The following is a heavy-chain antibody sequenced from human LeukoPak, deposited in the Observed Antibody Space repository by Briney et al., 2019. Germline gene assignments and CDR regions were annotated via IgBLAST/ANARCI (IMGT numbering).Heavy chain of an antibody. CDR1: GFTFSSYG. Sequence: GGSLRLSCAASGFTFSSYGMHWVRQAPGKGLEWVAFIRYDGSNKYYADSVKGRFTISRDNSKNMLYLQMNSLRDEDTAVYYCATAHYCSSTNCYLGYWGQGTLVTVSS. D-gene: IGHD2-2*01. V-gene: IGHV3-30*02. J-gene: IGHJ4*02. CDR3: ATAHYCSSTNCYLGY. CDR2: IRYDGSNK.